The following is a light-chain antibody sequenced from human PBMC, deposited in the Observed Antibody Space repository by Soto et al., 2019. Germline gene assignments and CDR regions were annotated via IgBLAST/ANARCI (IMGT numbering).Light chain of an antibody. J-gene: IGKJ1*01. CDR1: QSIGRW. CDR3: QHYYSYWT. V-gene: IGKV1-5*01. CDR2: DAS. Sequence: DIQMTQSPSTLSASVGDTVTVTCRAGQSIGRWLAWYQQKPGKAPKLLIFDASTLENGVPARFSGSRSGPEFSLTIRGLQHDDFASCYCQHYYSYWTLGQGTKV.